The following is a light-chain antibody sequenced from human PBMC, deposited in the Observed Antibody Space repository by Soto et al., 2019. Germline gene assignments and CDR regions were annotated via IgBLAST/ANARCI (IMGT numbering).Light chain of an antibody. CDR2: EVS. CDR3: GSYTSSSHGV. Sequence: QSALTQPASVSGSPGQSITISCTGTSSDVGGYNYVSWYQQHPGKAPKLMIYEVSNRPSGVSNRFSGSKSGNTASLTISGLQAEDEADYYCGSYTSSSHGVFGGGTKLTVL. V-gene: IGLV2-14*01. J-gene: IGLJ2*01. CDR1: SSDVGGYNY.